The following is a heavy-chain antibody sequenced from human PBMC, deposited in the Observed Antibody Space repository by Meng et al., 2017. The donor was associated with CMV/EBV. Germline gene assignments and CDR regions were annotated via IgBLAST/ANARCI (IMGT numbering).Heavy chain of an antibody. CDR3: TTVGQLPDYYYYYGMDV. CDR1: GFTFSSYA. Sequence: GESLKISCAASGFTFSSYAMSWVRQAPGKGLEWVGRIKSKTDGGTTDYAAPVKGRFTISRDDSKNTLYLQMNSLKTEDTAVYYCTTVGQLPDYYYYYGMDVWGQGTTVTVSS. CDR2: IKSKTDGGTT. J-gene: IGHJ6*02. V-gene: IGHV3-15*01. D-gene: IGHD6-6*01.